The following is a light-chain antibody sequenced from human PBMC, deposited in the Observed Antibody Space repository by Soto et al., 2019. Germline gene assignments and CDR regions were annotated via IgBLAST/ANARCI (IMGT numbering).Light chain of an antibody. CDR2: DAS. V-gene: IGKV3-15*01. Sequence: EIVVTPSPAPPSVSQVERAPPPRWASQSVRSSLAWYQQKPGQAPRLLIYDASARATDIPARFSGSGSGTEFTLTISSLQSEDSAVYYCQQYNNWPGTFGQGTKVDIK. CDR3: QQYNNWPGT. CDR1: QSVRSS. J-gene: IGKJ1*01.